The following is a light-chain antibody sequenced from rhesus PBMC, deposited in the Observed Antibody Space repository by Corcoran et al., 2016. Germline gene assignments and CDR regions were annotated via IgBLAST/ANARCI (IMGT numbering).Light chain of an antibody. CDR3: QQLNSYPLT. CDR1: QGISKY. J-gene: IGKJ4*01. CDR2: DAS. V-gene: IGKV1-25*01. Sequence: DIQMTQSPSSLFASVGDTVTITCQASQGISKYLAWYQQKPGKAPKLLIYDASTLQSGVASRFSGNGSGTEFTLTISSLQTEYFATYYCQQLNSYPLTFGGGTKVELK.